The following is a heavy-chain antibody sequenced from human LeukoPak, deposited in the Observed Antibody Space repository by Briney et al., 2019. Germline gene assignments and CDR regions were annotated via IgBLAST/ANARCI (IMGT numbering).Heavy chain of an antibody. D-gene: IGHD3-22*01. V-gene: IGHV3-23*01. CDR2: ISGSGGST. CDR1: GFTFSSYA. Sequence: GGSLRLSCAASGFTFSSYAMSWVRQAPGKGLEWVSAISGSGGSTYYADSVKGRFTISRDNSKNTLYLQMNSLRAEDTAVYYCAKDSGTYYYDSSGYWAYFDYWGQGTLVTVSS. CDR3: AKDSGTYYYDSSGYWAYFDY. J-gene: IGHJ4*02.